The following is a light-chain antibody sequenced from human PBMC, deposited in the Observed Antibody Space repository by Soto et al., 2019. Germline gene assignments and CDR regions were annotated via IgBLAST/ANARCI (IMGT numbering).Light chain of an antibody. CDR1: QTVTNH. Sequence: EIVLTQSPATLSLSPGGRATLSCRASQTVTNHLAWYQQKAGQAPSLLIFDASTRASGIPPRFSGSGSGTDVTLTISRVDPDDFAVYYCQERMNWPLTVGGGTRVEIK. CDR2: DAS. CDR3: QERMNWPLT. V-gene: IGKV3-11*01. J-gene: IGKJ4*01.